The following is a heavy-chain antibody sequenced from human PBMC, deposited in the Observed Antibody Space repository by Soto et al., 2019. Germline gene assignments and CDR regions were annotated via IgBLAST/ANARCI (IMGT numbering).Heavy chain of an antibody. V-gene: IGHV4-31*03. CDR2: IYYSGST. D-gene: IGHD3-22*01. CDR3: ARENDSSGYSNWFDP. Sequence: QVQLQESGPGLVEPSQTLSLTCTVSGGSISSGDYYWSWIRQHPGKGLEWIGYIYYSGSTYYNPSLKSRVTISVDTSKNQFSLKLSSVTAADTAVYYCARENDSSGYSNWFDPWGQGTLVTVSS. CDR1: GGSISSGDYY. J-gene: IGHJ5*02.